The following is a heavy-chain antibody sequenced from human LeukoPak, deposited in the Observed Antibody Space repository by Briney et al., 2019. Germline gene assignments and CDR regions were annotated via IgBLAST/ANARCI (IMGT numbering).Heavy chain of an antibody. Sequence: GGSLRLSCAASGFTVSSNYMNWVRQAPGKGLEWVSYISSSGSTIYYADSVKGRFTISRDNAKNSLYLRMNSLRAEDKAVYYCARDKAVTAIPCYFDYWGQGTLVTVSS. CDR2: ISSSGSTI. D-gene: IGHD2-21*02. J-gene: IGHJ4*02. CDR3: ARDKAVTAIPCYFDY. CDR1: GFTVSSNY. V-gene: IGHV3-48*03.